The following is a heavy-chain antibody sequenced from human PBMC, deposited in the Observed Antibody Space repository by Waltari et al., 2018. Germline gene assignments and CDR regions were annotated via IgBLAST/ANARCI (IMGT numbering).Heavy chain of an antibody. CDR2: IWYDGSNK. J-gene: IGHJ3*02. CDR1: GFTFSSYG. Sequence: QVQLVESGGGVVQPGWSLRLSCAASGFTFSSYGMHLVRQAPGKGLEWVAVIWYDGSNKYYADSVKGRFTISRDNSKNTLYLQMNSLRAEDTAMYYCAKDVGGYSYGTAAFDIWGQGPMVTVSS. V-gene: IGHV3-30*18. CDR3: AKDVGGYSYGTAAFDI. D-gene: IGHD5-18*01.